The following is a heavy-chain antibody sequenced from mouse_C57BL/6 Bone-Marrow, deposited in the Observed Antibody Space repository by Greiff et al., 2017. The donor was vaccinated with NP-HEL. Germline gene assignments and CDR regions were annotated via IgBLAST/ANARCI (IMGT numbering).Heavy chain of an antibody. D-gene: IGHD1-1*01. Sequence: VQLQQSGAELARPGASVKLSSKASGYTFTSYGISWVKQRTGQGLEWIGEIYPRSGNTYYNEKFKGKATLTADKSSSTAYRELRSLTSEDSAVYFCARSPYYYGSSYLYYFDYWGQGTTLTVSS. CDR3: ARSPYYYGSSYLYYFDY. J-gene: IGHJ2*01. CDR1: GYTFTSYG. CDR2: IYPRSGNT. V-gene: IGHV1-81*01.